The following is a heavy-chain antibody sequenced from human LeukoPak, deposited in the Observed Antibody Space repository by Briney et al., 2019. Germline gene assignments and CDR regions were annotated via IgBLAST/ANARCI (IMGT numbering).Heavy chain of an antibody. CDR2: INHSGST. CDR3: ARSIAVAGRFFDY. CDR1: GGSFSGYY. D-gene: IGHD6-19*01. Sequence: SETLSLTCAAYGGSFSGYYWSWIRQPPGKGLEWIGEINHSGSTNYNPSLKSRVTISVDTSKNQFSLKLSSVTAADTAVYYCARSIAVAGRFFDYWGQGTLVTVSS. V-gene: IGHV4-34*01. J-gene: IGHJ4*02.